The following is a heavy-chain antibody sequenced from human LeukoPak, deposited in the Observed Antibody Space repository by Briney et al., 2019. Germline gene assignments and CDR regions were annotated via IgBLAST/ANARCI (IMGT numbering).Heavy chain of an antibody. V-gene: IGHV3-48*01. CDR1: GFTFSRKT. J-gene: IGHJ4*02. Sequence: GGSLRLSCAASGFTFSRKTMNWVRQAPGKGLEWVSYISSDGGTIYYADSVRGRFTISRDNAKNSLYLQMNSLRAEDTAVYYCARDFSETLGVWGQGTLVTVSS. D-gene: IGHD3-10*01. CDR3: ARDFSETLGV. CDR2: ISSDGGTI.